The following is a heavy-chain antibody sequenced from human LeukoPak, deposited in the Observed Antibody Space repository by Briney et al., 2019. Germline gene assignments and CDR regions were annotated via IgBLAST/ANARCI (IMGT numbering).Heavy chain of an antibody. V-gene: IGHV3-7*03. CDR2: IKQDGSEK. CDR3: ASRHFEY. J-gene: IGHJ4*02. Sequence: GGSLRLSCATSGFIFSNAWMNWVRQAPGKGLEWVANIKQDGSEKYYVDSVKGRFTISRDNAKNSLYLQMNSLRVEDTAVYYCASRHFEYWGQGTLVTVSS. CDR1: GFIFSNAW.